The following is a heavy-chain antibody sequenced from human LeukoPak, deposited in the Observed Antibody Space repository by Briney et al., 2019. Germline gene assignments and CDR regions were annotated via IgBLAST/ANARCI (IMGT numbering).Heavy chain of an antibody. J-gene: IGHJ3*02. CDR3: AKGAGSYSYDAFDI. Sequence: PGGSLRLSCAASGFTFSSYWMSWVRLAPGKGLEWVANIKQDGSAKFYVESVKGRFTISRDNAKKSLYLQMNSLRAEDTALYYCAKGAGSYSYDAFDIWGQGTMVTVSS. D-gene: IGHD3-10*01. CDR1: GFTFSSYW. CDR2: IKQDGSAK. V-gene: IGHV3-7*03.